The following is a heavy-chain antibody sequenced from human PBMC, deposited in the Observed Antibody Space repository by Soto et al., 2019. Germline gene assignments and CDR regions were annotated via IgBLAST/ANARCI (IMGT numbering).Heavy chain of an antibody. D-gene: IGHD3-10*01. CDR1: GGSISSGGYY. Sequence: PSETLSVTCAVSGGSISSGGYYWSWIRQHPGKGLEWIGYIYYSGSTNYNPSLKSRVTISVDTSKNQFSLKLSSVTAADTAVYYCARVWGGAFDIWGQGTMVTVTS. CDR2: IYYSGST. V-gene: IGHV4-61*08. J-gene: IGHJ3*02. CDR3: ARVWGGAFDI.